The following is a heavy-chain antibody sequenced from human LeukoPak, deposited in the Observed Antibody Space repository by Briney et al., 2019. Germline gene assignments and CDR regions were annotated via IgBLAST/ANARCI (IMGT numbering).Heavy chain of an antibody. V-gene: IGHV3-74*01. Sequence: GGSLRLSCAASGFTFSRYWMHWVRQAAGKGLVWVSRINSDGSSTNYADSVKGRFTISRDNAKITLYLQINSLRAEDTAVYYCATGERHGFDIWGQGTMVTVSS. CDR1: GFTFSRYW. J-gene: IGHJ3*02. CDR3: ATGERHGFDI. CDR2: INSDGSST.